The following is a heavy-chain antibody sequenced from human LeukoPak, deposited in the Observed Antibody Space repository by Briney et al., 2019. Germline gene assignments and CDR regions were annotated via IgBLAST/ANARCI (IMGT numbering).Heavy chain of an antibody. CDR3: ARVRRGGFLVDY. D-gene: IGHD5-24*01. CDR2: IYNSGST. CDR1: GGSISSYY. V-gene: IGHV4-4*07. Sequence: PSETLSLTCAVSGGSISSYYWSWIRQPAGKELEWIGRIYNSGSTNYNPSLKSRVTMSLDTSRKQFSLKLRSVTAADTAVYYCARVRRGGFLVDYWGQGTLVTASS. J-gene: IGHJ4*02.